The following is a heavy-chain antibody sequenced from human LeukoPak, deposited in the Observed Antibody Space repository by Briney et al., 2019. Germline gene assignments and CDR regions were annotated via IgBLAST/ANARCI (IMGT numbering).Heavy chain of an antibody. Sequence: PGRSLRLSCAASGFTFDDYAMHWVRQAPGKGLEWVSGISWNSGSIGYADSVKGRFTISRDNAKNSLYLQMNSLRAEDTALYYCAKDTSPSYYYDSSGYWYAFDIWGQGTMVTVSS. CDR3: AKDTSPSYYYDSSGYWYAFDI. J-gene: IGHJ3*02. V-gene: IGHV3-9*01. CDR2: ISWNSGSI. CDR1: GFTFDDYA. D-gene: IGHD3-22*01.